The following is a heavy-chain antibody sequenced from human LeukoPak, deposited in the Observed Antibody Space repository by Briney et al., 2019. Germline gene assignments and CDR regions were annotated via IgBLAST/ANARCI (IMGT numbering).Heavy chain of an antibody. J-gene: IGHJ5*02. D-gene: IGHD3-10*01. CDR2: IIPILGIA. V-gene: IGHV1-69*04. CDR1: GGTFSSYA. CDR3: ARAHLYGSTNWFDL. Sequence: ASVKVSCKASGGTFSSYAISWVRQAPGQGLEWMGRIIPILGIANYAQKFQGRVTITADKSTSTAYMELSSLRSEDTAVYYCARAHLYGSTNWFDLWGQGTLLTVSS.